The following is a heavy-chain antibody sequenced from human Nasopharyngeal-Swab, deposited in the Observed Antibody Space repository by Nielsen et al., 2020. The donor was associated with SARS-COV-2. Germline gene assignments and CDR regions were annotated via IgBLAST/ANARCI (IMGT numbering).Heavy chain of an antibody. V-gene: IGHV4-59*08. D-gene: IGHD3-10*01. Sequence: GSLRLSCTGSGGSISSYYGSWIRQPPGKGLEWIGYIYYSGSTNYNPSLKSRVTISVDTSKNQFSLKLSSVTAADTAVYYCARLWGSNDYYGSGSYYAFDIWGQGTMVTVSS. CDR3: ARLWGSNDYYGSGSYYAFDI. J-gene: IGHJ3*02. CDR1: GGSISSYY. CDR2: IYYSGST.